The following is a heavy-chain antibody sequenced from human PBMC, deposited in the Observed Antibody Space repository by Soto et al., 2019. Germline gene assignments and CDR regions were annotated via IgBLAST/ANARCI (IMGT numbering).Heavy chain of an antibody. CDR2: INPDTGST. Sequence: QVRLVQSGAEVQRPGASLNISCQATGYQFTGSYLHWVRRAPGHGLQWMGMINPDTGSTTYAETFQGIVAMSTDRYAGTVYLGLGSLRSDDTATYYCARQYCSGTSCYWYFDFWGQGTLVTVSS. D-gene: IGHD2-2*01. V-gene: IGHV1-46*01. CDR1: GYQFTGSY. CDR3: ARQYCSGTSCYWYFDF. J-gene: IGHJ4*02.